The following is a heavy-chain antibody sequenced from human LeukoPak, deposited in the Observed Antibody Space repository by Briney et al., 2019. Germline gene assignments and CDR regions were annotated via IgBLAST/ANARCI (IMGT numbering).Heavy chain of an antibody. CDR2: INHSGST. J-gene: IGHJ6*03. CDR3: ARRTYYYYYMDV. CDR1: GGSFSGYY. Sequence: SETLSLTCAVYGGSFSGYYWSWIRQPPGKGLEWIGEINHSGSTNYNPSLKSRVTISVDTSKNQFSLKLSSVTAADTAVYYCARRTYYYYYMDVWGKGTTVTISS. V-gene: IGHV4-34*01.